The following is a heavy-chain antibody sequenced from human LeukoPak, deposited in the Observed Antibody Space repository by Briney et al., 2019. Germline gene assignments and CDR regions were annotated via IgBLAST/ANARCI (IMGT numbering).Heavy chain of an antibody. CDR2: IKLDGSEK. CDR3: ARDQYDTWSRRGNFDS. D-gene: IGHD3-3*01. CDR1: GFTLGKYW. Sequence: GGSLRLSCVASGFTLGKYWMSWVRQAPGKGLEWVANIKLDGSEKNYVDSVKGRFTISRDNTKNSLYLQMNSLRAGDTAVFYCARDQYDTWSRRGNFDSWGQGTLVIVSS. J-gene: IGHJ4*02. V-gene: IGHV3-7*03.